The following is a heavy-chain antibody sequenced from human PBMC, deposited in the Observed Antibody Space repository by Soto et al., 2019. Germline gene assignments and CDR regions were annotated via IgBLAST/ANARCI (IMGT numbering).Heavy chain of an antibody. CDR3: TAGLVSYSSSGYDEKWCEP. J-gene: IGHJ5*02. V-gene: IGHV3-15*01. CDR2: IKSKTDGGTT. D-gene: IGHD6-13*01. Sequence: GSLRLSCAASGFTFSNALMSWVRQAPVKGLEWVGRIKSKTDGGTTDYAAPVKGRFTISRDDSKNTLYLQMNSLKTEDTAVYCCTAGLVSYSSSGYDEKWCEPFGQRTLV. CDR1: GFTFSNAL.